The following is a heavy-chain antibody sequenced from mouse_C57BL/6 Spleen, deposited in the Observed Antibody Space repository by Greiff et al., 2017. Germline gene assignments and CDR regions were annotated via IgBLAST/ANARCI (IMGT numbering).Heavy chain of an antibody. J-gene: IGHJ4*01. CDR3: ARGVDY. CDR1: GYTFTSYW. CDR2: IDPSDSYT. V-gene: IGHV1-69*01. Sequence: QVQLQQSGAELVMPGASVKLSCKASGYTFTSYWMHWVKQRPGQGLEWIGEIDPSDSYTNYNQKFKGKSTLTVDKSSSTAYMQLSSLTSEDSAVYYCARGVDYWGQGTSVTVSS.